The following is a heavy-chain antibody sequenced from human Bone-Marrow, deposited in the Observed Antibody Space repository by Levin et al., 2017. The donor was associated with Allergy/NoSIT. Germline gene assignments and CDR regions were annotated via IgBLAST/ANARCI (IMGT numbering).Heavy chain of an antibody. CDR2: ISGSGGST. CDR1: GFTFSSYA. V-gene: IGHV3-23*01. CDR3: AKAGDIVVVPAAPNYYYDGMDV. D-gene: IGHD2-2*01. Sequence: GGSLRLSCAASGFTFSSYAMSWVRQAPGKGLEWVSAISGSGGSTYYADSVKGRFTISRDNSKNTLYLQMNSLRAEDTAVYYCAKAGDIVVVPAAPNYYYDGMDVWGQGTTVTVSS. J-gene: IGHJ6*02.